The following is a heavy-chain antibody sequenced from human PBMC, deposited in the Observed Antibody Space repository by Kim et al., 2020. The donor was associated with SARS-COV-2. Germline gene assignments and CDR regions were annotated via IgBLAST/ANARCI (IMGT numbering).Heavy chain of an antibody. V-gene: IGHV3-30*02. J-gene: IGHJ4*02. D-gene: IGHD6-13*01. CDR3: AKSRGTRLSSSFDY. Sequence: YADSVKGRFTISRDNSKNTLYLQMNSLRAEDTAVYYCAKSRGTRLSSSFDYWCQGTLVTVSS.